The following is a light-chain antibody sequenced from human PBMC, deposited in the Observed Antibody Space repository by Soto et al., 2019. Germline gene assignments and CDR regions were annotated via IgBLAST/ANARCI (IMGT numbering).Light chain of an antibody. CDR2: GNN. J-gene: IGLJ2*01. CDR3: QSYDSSLSGSGV. V-gene: IGLV1-40*01. CDR1: TSNIGAGYD. Sequence: QSVLTQPPSVSGAPGQRVTIFCTGNTSNIGAGYDVHWYQQFPGKAPKLLIYGNNNRPSGVPDRFSGSKSGTSASLAITGLQAEDEADYYCQSYDSSLSGSGVFGGGTKLTVL.